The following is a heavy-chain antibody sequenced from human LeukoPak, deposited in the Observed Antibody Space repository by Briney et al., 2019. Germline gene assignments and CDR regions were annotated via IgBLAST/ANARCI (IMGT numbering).Heavy chain of an antibody. Sequence: PGKSLRLSCAASGFTFTSLPLHWVRQAPGKGLEWVAVSSTHGSDEYYADSVKGRFTVFSDNSKKTVYLQMDSLRAEDTAVYHCAMDYYDSNGYSRGWDYWGQGTLDTVSS. CDR3: AMDYYDSNGYSRGWDY. CDR2: SSTHGSDE. V-gene: IGHV3-30*04. J-gene: IGHJ4*02. CDR1: GFTFTSLP. D-gene: IGHD3-22*01.